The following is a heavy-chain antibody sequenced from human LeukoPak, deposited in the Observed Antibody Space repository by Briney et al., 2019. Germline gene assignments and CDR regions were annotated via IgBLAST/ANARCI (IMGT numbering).Heavy chain of an antibody. CDR2: TRNKANSYNT. J-gene: IGHJ4*02. CDR3: ARVNGTTWYTHRLDS. CDR1: GFIFSDYY. V-gene: IGHV3-72*01. Sequence: GGSLRLSCAASGFIFSDYYMDWVRQAPGKGLEWVGRTRNKANSYNTEYAASVKGRITISRDDSENSLFLQMNSLKSEDTAVYYCARVNGTTWYTHRLDSWGQGTLVTVSS. D-gene: IGHD6-13*01.